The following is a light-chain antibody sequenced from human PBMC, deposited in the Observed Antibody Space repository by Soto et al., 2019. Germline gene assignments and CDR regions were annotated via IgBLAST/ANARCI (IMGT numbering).Light chain of an antibody. V-gene: IGKV1-27*01. CDR2: AAS. CDR1: QDISNS. CDR3: QKYNSAPLT. J-gene: IGKJ4*01. Sequence: DIQMTQSPSSLSASVGDRVTITCRASQDISNSLAWYQQKPGKVPKVLIYAASILQSGVPARFSGSGSGTAVTLTISSLQPEDVATYYCQKYNSAPLTFGGGTKVEI.